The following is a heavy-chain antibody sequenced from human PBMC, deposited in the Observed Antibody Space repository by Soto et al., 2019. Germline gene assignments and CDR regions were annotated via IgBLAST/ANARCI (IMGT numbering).Heavy chain of an antibody. J-gene: IGHJ6*02. CDR3: TRDGLSISEAGRNYNGMDV. D-gene: IGHD6-19*01. CDR1: GFRLSGYE. V-gene: IGHV3-48*03. Sequence: PGGSLRLSCAASGFRLSGYEMNWVRQAPGRGLEWVAYISSSGSTIYYADSVKGRFTISRDDANNLLSLQMNSLRGEDTAVYYCTRDGLSISEAGRNYNGMDVWGHGARVTVSS. CDR2: ISSSGSTI.